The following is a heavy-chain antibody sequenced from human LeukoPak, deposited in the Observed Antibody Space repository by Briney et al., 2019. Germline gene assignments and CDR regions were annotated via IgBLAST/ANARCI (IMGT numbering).Heavy chain of an antibody. V-gene: IGHV1-2*06. Sequence: GASEKVSCKASGYTFTGYYMHWVRQAPGLGLEWMGRINPNCGGTNYAQKFQGRVTMTRDTSISTAYMELSRLRSDDTAVYYCARGLYCSSTSCYYWFDPWGQGTLVTVSS. CDR1: GYTFTGYY. CDR3: ARGLYCSSTSCYYWFDP. J-gene: IGHJ5*02. D-gene: IGHD2-2*01. CDR2: INPNCGGT.